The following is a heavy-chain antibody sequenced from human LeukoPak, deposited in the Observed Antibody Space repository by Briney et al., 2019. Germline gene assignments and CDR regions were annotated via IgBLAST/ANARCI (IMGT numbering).Heavy chain of an antibody. Sequence: SETLSLTCTVSGGSVNYYYWSWIRQPPGKGLEWIGYIYYSGSTYYNPSLKSRVTISVDTSKNQFSLKLSSVTAADTAVYYCARDSSGFDYWGQGTLVTVSS. J-gene: IGHJ4*02. V-gene: IGHV4-30-4*08. CDR1: GGSVNYYY. CDR3: ARDSSGFDY. CDR2: IYYSGST. D-gene: IGHD3-22*01.